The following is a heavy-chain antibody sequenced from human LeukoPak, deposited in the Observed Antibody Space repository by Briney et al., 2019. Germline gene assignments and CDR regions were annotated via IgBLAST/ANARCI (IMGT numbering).Heavy chain of an antibody. CDR1: GGSISSYY. J-gene: IGHJ6*03. Sequence: PSETLSLTCTVSGGSISSYYWSWIRQPAGKGLEWIWRIYTSGSTNYNTSLKSRVTMSVDTSKNQFSLKLSSVTAADTAVYYCAREYSSGYYSSRYYYYHMDVWGKGTTVTISS. CDR3: AREYSSGYYSSRYYYYHMDV. CDR2: IYTSGST. V-gene: IGHV4-4*07. D-gene: IGHD3-22*01.